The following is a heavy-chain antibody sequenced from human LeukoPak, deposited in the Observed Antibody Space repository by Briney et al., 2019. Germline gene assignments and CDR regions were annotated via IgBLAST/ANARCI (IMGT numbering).Heavy chain of an antibody. D-gene: IGHD5-18*01. CDR1: GEALNGYY. Sequence: PSETLSLTCAVYGEALNGYYWNWVRQSPGKGLEWIGEINHRGSTNYNPSLKSRVTISVDTSKNQFSLKLSSVTAADTAVYYCARAMRGYSYGPFDYWGQGTLVTVSS. V-gene: IGHV4-34*01. CDR3: ARAMRGYSYGPFDY. J-gene: IGHJ4*02. CDR2: INHRGST.